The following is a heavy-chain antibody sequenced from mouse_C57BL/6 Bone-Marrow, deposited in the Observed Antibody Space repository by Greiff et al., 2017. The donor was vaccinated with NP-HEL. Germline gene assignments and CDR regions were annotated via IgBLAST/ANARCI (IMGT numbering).Heavy chain of an antibody. V-gene: IGHV5-4*01. Sequence: EVKVEESGGGLVKPGGSLKLSCAASGFTFSSYAMSWVRQTPEKRLEWVATISDGGSYTYYPDNVKGRFTISRDNAKNNLYLQMSHLKSEDTAMYYCARDSWPFDYWGQGTTLTVSS. CDR3: ARDSWPFDY. CDR2: ISDGGSYT. J-gene: IGHJ2*01. D-gene: IGHD1-2*01. CDR1: GFTFSSYA.